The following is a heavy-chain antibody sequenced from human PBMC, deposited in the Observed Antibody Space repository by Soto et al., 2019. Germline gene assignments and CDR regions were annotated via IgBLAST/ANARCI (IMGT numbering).Heavy chain of an antibody. CDR1: GGTFSSYA. CDR3: ARESVAARDYYDYGMDV. CDR2: IIPIFGTA. V-gene: IGHV1-69*12. Sequence: QVQLVQSGAEVKKPGSSVKVSCKASGGTFSSYAISWVRQAPGQGLEWMGGIIPIFGTANYAQKFQGRVTITAXXSXSXXYMELSSMRSEDTAVYYCARESVAARDYYDYGMDVWGQGTTVTVSS. D-gene: IGHD6-6*01. J-gene: IGHJ6*02.